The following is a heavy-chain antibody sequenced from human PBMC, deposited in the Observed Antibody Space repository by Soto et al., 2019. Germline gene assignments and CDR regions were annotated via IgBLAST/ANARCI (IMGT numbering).Heavy chain of an antibody. V-gene: IGHV1-18*01. CDR1: GYTFTSYG. CDR2: ISAYNGNT. Sequence: ASVKVSCKASGYTFTSYGISWVRQAPGQGLEWMGWISAYNGNTNYAQKLQGRVTMTTDTSTSTAYMELRSLGSDDTAVYYCARVGYCSGGSCYFHYYYGMDVWGQGTTVTVSS. CDR3: ARVGYCSGGSCYFHYYYGMDV. D-gene: IGHD2-15*01. J-gene: IGHJ6*02.